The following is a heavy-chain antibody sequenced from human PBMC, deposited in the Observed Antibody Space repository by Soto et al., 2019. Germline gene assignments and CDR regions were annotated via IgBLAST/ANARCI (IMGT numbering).Heavy chain of an antibody. CDR2: ISSSGSTI. J-gene: IGHJ4*02. D-gene: IGHD3-3*01. V-gene: IGHV3-11*01. CDR3: ASTASGFWSGYPGDLDY. Sequence: GGSLRLSCAASGFTFSDYYMSWIRQAPGKGLEWVSYISSSGSTIYYADSVKGRFTISRDNAKNSLYLQMNSLRAEDTAVYYCASTASGFWSGYPGDLDYWGQGTLVTVSS. CDR1: GFTFSDYY.